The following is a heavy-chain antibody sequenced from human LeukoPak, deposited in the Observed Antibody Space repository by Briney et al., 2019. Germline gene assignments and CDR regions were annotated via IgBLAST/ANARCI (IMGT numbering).Heavy chain of an antibody. Sequence: ASVKVSCKASGYTFTSYYMHWVRQAPGQGLEWMGIINPSGGSTSYAQKFQGRVTMTRDMSTSTVYMELSSLRSEDTAVYYCAKDVRSGTEDYWGQGTLVTVSS. J-gene: IGHJ4*02. V-gene: IGHV1-46*01. CDR1: GYTFTSYY. D-gene: IGHD3/OR15-3a*01. CDR2: INPSGGST. CDR3: AKDVRSGTEDY.